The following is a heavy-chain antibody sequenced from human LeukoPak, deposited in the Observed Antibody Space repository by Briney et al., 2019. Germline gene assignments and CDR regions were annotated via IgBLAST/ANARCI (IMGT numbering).Heavy chain of an antibody. D-gene: IGHD6-19*01. Sequence: PETLSLTCTVSGGSISSSSYYWGWIRQPPGKRLEWIGSGDYSGGTYYNPSLESRVAISADMSKNQFSLKLTSVTGADTAVYYCAGERGEEYSSGWYKRNYFDNWGQGIRVTVSS. CDR2: GDYSGGT. CDR1: GGSISSSSYY. J-gene: IGHJ4*02. CDR3: AGERGEEYSSGWYKRNYFDN. V-gene: IGHV4-39*07.